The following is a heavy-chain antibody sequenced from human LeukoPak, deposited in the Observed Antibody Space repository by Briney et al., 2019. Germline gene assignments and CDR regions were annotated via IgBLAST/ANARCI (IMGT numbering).Heavy chain of an antibody. D-gene: IGHD4-17*01. J-gene: IGHJ6*03. V-gene: IGHV1-69*05. Sequence: SVKVSCKASGGTFSRYAISWVRQAPGQGLEWMGRIIPIFSTANYAQKFQGRVTITTDESTSTAYMELSSLRSEDTAVYYCARGALYYGVSPRYYYMDVWGKGTTVTVSS. CDR2: IIPIFSTA. CDR1: GGTFSRYA. CDR3: ARGALYYGVSPRYYYMDV.